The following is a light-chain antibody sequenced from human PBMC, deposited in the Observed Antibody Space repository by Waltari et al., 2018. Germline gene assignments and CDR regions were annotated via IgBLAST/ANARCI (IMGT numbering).Light chain of an antibody. J-gene: IGLJ3*02. V-gene: IGLV2-14*01. CDR2: VVS. CDR1: SSDIGGYKY. CDR3: SSDMNSSLV. Sequence: QSALTQPASVSGSPGQSITISCTGTSSDIGGYKYVSWYQQHPGKAPKLMIYVVSNRPSGVSNRFSGSTPGSTASLTISGLQSEDEADYYCSSDMNSSLVFGAGTKVTVL.